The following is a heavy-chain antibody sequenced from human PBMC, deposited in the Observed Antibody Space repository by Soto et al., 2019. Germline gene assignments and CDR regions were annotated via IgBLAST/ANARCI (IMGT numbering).Heavy chain of an antibody. CDR3: ARGRRHYQGMDV. CDR1: GGSINSYY. J-gene: IGHJ6*02. V-gene: IGHV4-59*01. Sequence: SETLSLTCTVSGGSINSYYWSWIRHPPGEGLEWIGYIYYSGCANYNPSPKSRATKSVDTSKNQFSLKLSSVTAADSAVYYCARGRRHYQGMDVWGQGTTVTVSS. CDR2: IYYSGCA.